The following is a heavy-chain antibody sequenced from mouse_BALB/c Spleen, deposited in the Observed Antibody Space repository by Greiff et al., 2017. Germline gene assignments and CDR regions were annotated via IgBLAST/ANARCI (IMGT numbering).Heavy chain of an antibody. V-gene: IGHV1-7*01. D-gene: IGHD2-4*01. CDR2: INPSTGYT. J-gene: IGHJ4*01. CDR1: GYTFTSYW. CDR3: ARGDYVLDY. Sequence: QVHVKQSGAELAKPGASVKMSCKASGYTFTSYWMHWVKQRPGQGLEWIGYINPSTGYTEYNQKFKDKATLTADKSSSTAYMQLSSLTSEDSAVYYCARGDYVLDYWGQGTSVTVSS.